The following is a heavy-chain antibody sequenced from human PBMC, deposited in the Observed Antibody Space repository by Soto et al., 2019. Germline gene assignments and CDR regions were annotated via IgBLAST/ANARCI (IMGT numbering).Heavy chain of an antibody. CDR1: GYTLTELP. CDR3: ATDTRTVTMVRDPTVGYYCYGMDV. J-gene: IGHJ6*02. CDR2: FDPEDGET. Sequence: ASVKVSCKVSGYTLTELPMHWVRQAPGKGLEWMGGFDPEDGETIYAQKFQGRVTMTEDTSTDTAYMELSSLRSEDTAVYYCATDTRTVTMVRDPTVGYYCYGMDVWGQGTTVTVSS. V-gene: IGHV1-24*01. D-gene: IGHD3-10*01.